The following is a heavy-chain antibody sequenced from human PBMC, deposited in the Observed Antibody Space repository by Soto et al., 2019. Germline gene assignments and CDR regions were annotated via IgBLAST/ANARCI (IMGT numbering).Heavy chain of an antibody. J-gene: IGHJ4*02. D-gene: IGHD5-12*01. Sequence: EVQLLESGGGFVQPGGSLRLSCAASGFRFSAFAMTWVRRAPGRGLEWVSAITGTASSPYYAESVKGRFTISRDKSKNTLYRQINSLRAEDTAIYYCAKGAEGYVVSSLDYWGQGTLVTVSS. CDR1: GFRFSAFA. CDR2: ITGTASSP. V-gene: IGHV3-23*01. CDR3: AKGAEGYVVSSLDY.